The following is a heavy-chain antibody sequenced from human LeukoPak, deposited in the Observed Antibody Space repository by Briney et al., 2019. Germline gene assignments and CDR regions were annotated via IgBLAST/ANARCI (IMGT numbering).Heavy chain of an antibody. V-gene: IGHV3-74*01. CDR3: IREVQVRASASLGL. Sequence: GGSVRLSCAASGFSISGYWMHWVRQAAGEGLVWVSRMNSGGTTINYADSVQGRFTISRDNVDNTLHLQMNSLRVEDTAVYYCIREVQVRASASLGLWGQGTLVTVSS. CDR2: MNSGGTTI. J-gene: IGHJ4*01. D-gene: IGHD3-16*01. CDR1: GFSISGYW.